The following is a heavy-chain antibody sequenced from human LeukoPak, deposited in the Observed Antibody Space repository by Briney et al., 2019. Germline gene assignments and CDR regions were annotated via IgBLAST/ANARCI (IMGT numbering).Heavy chain of an antibody. CDR1: GFTFTSDG. Sequence: GRSLRLSCAASGFTFTSDGMQWVRQAPGKGLEWVAVISHDGSVKHYADSVKGRFTISRDTSKNTVYLQMNSLRPEDTAVYHCAKEGSPYISRWFDCWGQGTLVTVSS. D-gene: IGHD6-13*01. CDR2: ISHDGSVK. V-gene: IGHV3-30*18. J-gene: IGHJ4*02. CDR3: AKEGSPYISRWFDC.